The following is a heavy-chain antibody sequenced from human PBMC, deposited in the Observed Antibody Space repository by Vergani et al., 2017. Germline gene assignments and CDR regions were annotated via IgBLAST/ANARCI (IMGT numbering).Heavy chain of an antibody. V-gene: IGHV4-38-2*01. CDR1: GYSISTGYY. J-gene: IGHJ4*02. CDR3: ARHYDILTGYVDF. Sequence: QVQLQESGPGLVKPSETLSLTCAVSGYSISTGYYWGWIRQPPGKGLRWIGSIYHSGSTSYNPSLKSRVTISVDTSKNQFSLRLTSVTAADTAVYYCARHYDILTGYVDFWGQGTLVTVSS. CDR2: IYHSGST. D-gene: IGHD3-9*01.